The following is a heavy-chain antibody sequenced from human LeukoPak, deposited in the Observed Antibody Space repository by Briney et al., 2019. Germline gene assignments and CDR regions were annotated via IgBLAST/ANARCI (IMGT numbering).Heavy chain of an antibody. CDR3: ARDSWVVAVPFDD. V-gene: IGHV1-2*02. D-gene: IGHD2-15*01. CDR2: INPNSGGT. CDR1: GYTFTGYY. J-gene: IGHJ4*02. Sequence: PSVTVSCKASGYTFTGYYMHWVRQAPGQGLEWMGWINPNSGGTNYAQKFQGRVTMTRDTSISTAYMEPSRLRSGDTAVYYCARDSWVVAVPFDDWGQGTLVTVSA.